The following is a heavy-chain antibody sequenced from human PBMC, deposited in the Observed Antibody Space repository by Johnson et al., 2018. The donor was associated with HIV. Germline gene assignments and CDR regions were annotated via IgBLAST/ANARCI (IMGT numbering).Heavy chain of an antibody. CDR3: AKVFKVRVAGAFDI. Sequence: VQLVESGGGLVQPGRSLRLSCAASGFTSDDYAMHWVRQAPGKGLEWVSGISWNSGSIGYADSVRGRFTISRDNAKNSLYLQVNSLRADDTALYYCAKVFKVRVAGAFDIWGQGTMVTVSS. D-gene: IGHD6-19*01. V-gene: IGHV3-9*02. CDR2: ISWNSGSI. J-gene: IGHJ3*02. CDR1: GFTSDDYA.